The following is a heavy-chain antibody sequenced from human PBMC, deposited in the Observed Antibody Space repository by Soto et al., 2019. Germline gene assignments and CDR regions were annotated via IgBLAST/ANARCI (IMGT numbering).Heavy chain of an antibody. J-gene: IGHJ6*02. Sequence: GGSLRLSCAASGFTFSDYYMSWIRQAPGKGLEWVSYISSSSSYTNYADSVKGRFTISSDNAKNSLYLQMNSLRAEDTAVYYCAREEPSFSIFGVVILDSGMDVWGQRTTVTVSS. D-gene: IGHD3-3*01. CDR1: GFTFSDYY. CDR3: AREEPSFSIFGVVILDSGMDV. CDR2: ISSSSSYT. V-gene: IGHV3-11*06.